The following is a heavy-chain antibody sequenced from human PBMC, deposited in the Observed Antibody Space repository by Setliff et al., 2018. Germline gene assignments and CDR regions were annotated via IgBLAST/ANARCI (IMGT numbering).Heavy chain of an antibody. V-gene: IGHV3-23*01. D-gene: IGHD2-15*01. CDR2: ISDIGDNT. J-gene: IGHJ4*02. CDR3: AKRGAATGPYYFDY. CDR1: GFMFSTYA. Sequence: GGSLRLSCAASGFMFSTYAMSWVRQAPGKGLEWVSAISDIGDNTYYTASVRGRFTISRDNSMSTLYLQMNSLRPDDTAVYYCAKRGAATGPYYFDYWGQGTLVTVSS.